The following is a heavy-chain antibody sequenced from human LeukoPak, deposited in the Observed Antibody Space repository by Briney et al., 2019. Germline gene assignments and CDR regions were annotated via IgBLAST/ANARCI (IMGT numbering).Heavy chain of an antibody. J-gene: IGHJ5*02. CDR2: INHSGST. V-gene: IGHV4-34*01. Sequence: SETLSLTCAVYGGSFSGYYWSWIRQPPGKGLEWIGEINHSGSTNYNPSLKSRVTISVDASKNQFSLKLSSVTAADTAVYYCARDHIIVATKGWFDPWGQGTLVTVSS. CDR3: ARDHIIVATKGWFDP. CDR1: GGSFSGYY. D-gene: IGHD5-12*01.